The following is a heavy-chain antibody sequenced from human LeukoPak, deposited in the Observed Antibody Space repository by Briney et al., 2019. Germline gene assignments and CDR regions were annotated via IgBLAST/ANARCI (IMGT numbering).Heavy chain of an antibody. V-gene: IGHV3-23*01. CDR1: GFTFSSYW. D-gene: IGHD5-12*01. CDR3: ARDQYSGYETTLDY. J-gene: IGHJ4*02. Sequence: GGSLRLSCAASGFTFSSYWMSWVRQAPGKGLEWVSAITASGGRTYYADSVKGRFTISRDNAKNSLYLQMNSLRAEDTAVYYCARDQYSGYETTLDYWGQGTLVTVSS. CDR2: ITASGGRT.